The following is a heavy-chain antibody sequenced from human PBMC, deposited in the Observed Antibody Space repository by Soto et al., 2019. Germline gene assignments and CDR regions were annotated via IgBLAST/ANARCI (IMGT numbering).Heavy chain of an antibody. CDR3: ARVGIAAAGTGYFDL. D-gene: IGHD6-13*01. V-gene: IGHV3-21*01. Sequence: EVQLVESGGGLVKPGGSLRLSCAASGFTFSSYSMNWVRQAPGKRLGWVSSISSSSSYIYYADSVKGRFTISRDNAKNSLYLQMNSLRAEDTAVYYCARVGIAAAGTGYFDLWGRGTLVTVSS. J-gene: IGHJ2*01. CDR2: ISSSSSYI. CDR1: GFTFSSYS.